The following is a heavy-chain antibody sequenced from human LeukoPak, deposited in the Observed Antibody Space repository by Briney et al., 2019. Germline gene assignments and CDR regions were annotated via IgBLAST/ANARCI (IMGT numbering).Heavy chain of an antibody. CDR1: GPPVSLAS. J-gene: IGHJ5*01. V-gene: IGHV3-21*01. CDR2: ISSGSDYL. D-gene: IGHD2-15*01. Sequence: GGCLRPAYGAPGPPVSLASMESVRQAPGRGREWVSSISSGSDYLFYGDSLKCRFSVSRDNTRNSFYLQTNSLRAEDTAAYYGARGGRRFDSWGQGTLVSVSS. CDR3: ARGGRRFDS.